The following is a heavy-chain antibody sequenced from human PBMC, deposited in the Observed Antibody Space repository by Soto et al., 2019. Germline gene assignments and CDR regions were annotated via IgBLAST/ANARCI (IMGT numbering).Heavy chain of an antibody. D-gene: IGHD3-9*01. V-gene: IGHV3-7*01. Sequence: GSLRLSCAASGFTFSSYWMSWVRQAPGKGLEWVANIKQDGSEKYYVDSVKGRFTISRDNAKNSLYLQMNSLRAEDTAVYYCARNDILTGYPMAYYYYYMDVWGKGTTVTVSS. J-gene: IGHJ6*03. CDR1: GFTFSSYW. CDR3: ARNDILTGYPMAYYYYYMDV. CDR2: IKQDGSEK.